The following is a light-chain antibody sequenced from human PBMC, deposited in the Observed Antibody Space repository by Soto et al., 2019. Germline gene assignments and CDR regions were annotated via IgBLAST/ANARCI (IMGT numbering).Light chain of an antibody. CDR3: QEYNNWPPRYT. V-gene: IGKV3-15*01. CDR1: QSVSSN. CDR2: GAS. J-gene: IGKJ2*01. Sequence: EIVITQSPATLSVSPGERATLSCRASQSVSSNFAWYQQKPGQAPRLLIYGASTRATGIPARFSGSGSGTEFTLTISSLQSEDFAVYYCQEYNNWPPRYTFGQGTKLEIK.